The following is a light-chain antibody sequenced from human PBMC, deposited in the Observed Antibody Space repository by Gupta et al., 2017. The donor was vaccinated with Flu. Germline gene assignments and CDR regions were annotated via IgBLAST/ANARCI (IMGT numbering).Light chain of an antibody. J-gene: IGKJ3*01. Sequence: DIQMTQSPSSVSASVGDRVTITCRASQDISTYLAWYQQKPGKAPNLLVYPASSLQSGVPSRFSGSGSGTDFTLTISSLRPEDFATYYCQQARRFPLTFGPGTKLDIK. CDR3: QQARRFPLT. CDR2: PAS. CDR1: QDISTY. V-gene: IGKV1-12*01.